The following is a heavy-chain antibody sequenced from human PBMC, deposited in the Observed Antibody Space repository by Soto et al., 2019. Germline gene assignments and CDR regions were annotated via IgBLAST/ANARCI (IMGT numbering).Heavy chain of an antibody. D-gene: IGHD6-13*01. CDR3: ARVSGEQQLAQFDY. CDR1: GFTFSSYG. V-gene: IGHV3-33*01. CDR2: IWYDGSNK. Sequence: QVQLVESGGGVVQPGRSLRLSCAASGFTFSSYGMHWVRQAPGKGLEWVAVIWYDGSNKYYADSVKGRFTISRDNSKNPLYLQMNSLRAEDTAVYYCARVSGEQQLAQFDYWGQGTLVTVSS. J-gene: IGHJ4*02.